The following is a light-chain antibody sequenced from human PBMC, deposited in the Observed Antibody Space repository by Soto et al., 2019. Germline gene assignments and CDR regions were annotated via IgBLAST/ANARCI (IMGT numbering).Light chain of an antibody. V-gene: IGLV3-1*01. CDR3: QAWDSSTVLV. CDR2: QDS. CDR1: KLGDKY. J-gene: IGLJ1*01. Sequence: SYELTQPPSVSVSPGQTASITCSGDKLGDKYACWYQQKPGQSPVLVIYQDSKRPSGIPERFSGSNSGNTATLTISGTQAMDEADYYCQAWDSSTVLVFGTGTKLTVL.